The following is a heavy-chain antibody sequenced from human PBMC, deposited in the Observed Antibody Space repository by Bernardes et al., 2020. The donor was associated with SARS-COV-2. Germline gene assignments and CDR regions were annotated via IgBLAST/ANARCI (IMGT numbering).Heavy chain of an antibody. CDR3: AGTSVTCCDY. V-gene: IGHV3-74*01. CDR1: GINLNRFW. J-gene: IGHJ4*02. Sequence: GGYLSPSGAASGINLNRFWMPWVRPAPGKGLEWVSRTAGDGGGTTYADSVKGRFTISRENAKNTLFLQMISLRAEDTAVYYCAGTSVTCCDYWGQGTLVSVSS. D-gene: IGHD2-2*01. CDR2: TAGDGGGT.